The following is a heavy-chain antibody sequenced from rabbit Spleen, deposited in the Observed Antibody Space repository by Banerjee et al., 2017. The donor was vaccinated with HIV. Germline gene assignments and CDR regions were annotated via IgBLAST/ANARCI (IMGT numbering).Heavy chain of an antibody. V-gene: IGHV1S40*01. D-gene: IGHD8-1*01. CDR2: IWTGSTGIT. Sequence: QSLEESGGDLVKPGASLTLTCTASGFSFSNSYYMCWVRQPPGKGLEWIGTIWTGSTGITWYASWAKGRFTISKTSSTTVTLQLTSLTAADTATYFCARDGAGGSYFALWGPGTLVTVS. CDR1: GFSFSNSYY. J-gene: IGHJ6*01. CDR3: ARDGAGGSYFAL.